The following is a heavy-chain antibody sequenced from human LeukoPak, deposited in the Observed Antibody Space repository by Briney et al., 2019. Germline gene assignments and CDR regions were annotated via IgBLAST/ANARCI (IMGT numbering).Heavy chain of an antibody. CDR3: ARQGGYIAPLAF. D-gene: IGHD6-13*01. CDR2: ISYSGNT. J-gene: IGHJ4*02. Sequence: KPSETLSLTCTVSGGSISSYYWSWIRQPPGKGLEWIGYISYSGNTNYNPSLKSRVTISVDTYKNQFSLKLSSVTAADTAVYYCARQGGYIAPLAFWGQGTLVTVSA. V-gene: IGHV4-59*08. CDR1: GGSISSYY.